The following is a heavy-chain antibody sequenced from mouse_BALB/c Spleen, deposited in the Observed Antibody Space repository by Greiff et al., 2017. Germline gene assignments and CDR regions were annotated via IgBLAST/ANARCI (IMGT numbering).Heavy chain of an antibody. V-gene: IGHV3-8*02. CDR2: ISYSGST. Sequence: EVKLMESGPSLVKPSQTLSLTCSVTGDSITSCYWNWIRKFPGNKLEYMGYISYSGSTYYNPSLKSRISITRDTSKNQYYLQLNSVTTEDTATYYCATSYDGYYYFDYWGQGTTLTVSS. J-gene: IGHJ2*01. CDR1: GDSITSCY. D-gene: IGHD2-3*01. CDR3: ATSYDGYYYFDY.